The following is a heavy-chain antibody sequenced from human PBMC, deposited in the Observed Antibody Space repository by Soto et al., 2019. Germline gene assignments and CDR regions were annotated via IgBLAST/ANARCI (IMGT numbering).Heavy chain of an antibody. Sequence: SETLSLTCAVYGGSFSDYFWSWIRQPPGKGPEWIGEINHVGNTNYNPSLRSRVTISVDTSKNQFSLKLSSVTAADTAVYYCARAFGYTMFLNWGQGTLVTVS. D-gene: IGHD3-16*01. V-gene: IGHV4-34*01. CDR1: GGSFSDYF. J-gene: IGHJ4*02. CDR2: INHVGNT. CDR3: ARAFGYTMFLN.